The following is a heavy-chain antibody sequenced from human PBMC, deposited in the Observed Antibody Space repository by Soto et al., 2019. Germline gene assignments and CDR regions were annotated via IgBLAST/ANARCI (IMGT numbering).Heavy chain of an antibody. CDR2: VSHSGGI. Sequence: QVQVQQWGAGLLKPSETLSLTCGVHGGSFSGYYWTWIRQSPGKGLEWIGEVSHSGGINYSPSLKGRVTISVDTSNNTFSLKLSSVTAADTAVYFCARGPRDDWALCAHWGPGFLVTVSS. CDR3: ARGPRDDWALCAH. CDR1: GGSFSGYY. V-gene: IGHV4-34*01. J-gene: IGHJ4*02. D-gene: IGHD3-9*01.